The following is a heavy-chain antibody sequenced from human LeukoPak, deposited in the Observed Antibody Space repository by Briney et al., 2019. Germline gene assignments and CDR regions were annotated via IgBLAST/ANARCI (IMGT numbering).Heavy chain of an antibody. CDR2: INPADSDT. CDR1: IXSFTSYW. V-gene: IGHV5-51*01. Sequence: PGESLKISCKGYIXSFTSYWIGWVRQMPGKGLEWMGIINPADSDTRYSPSFQGQVTISTDKSISTAYLQWSSLKASDTAMYYCARLGDYGMDVWGQGTTVAVSS. J-gene: IGHJ6*02. CDR3: ARLGDYGMDV.